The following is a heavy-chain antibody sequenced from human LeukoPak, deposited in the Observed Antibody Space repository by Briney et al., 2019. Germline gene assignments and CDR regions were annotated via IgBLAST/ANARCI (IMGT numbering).Heavy chain of an antibody. CDR2: IYYSGST. V-gene: IGHV4-59*08. D-gene: IGHD3-22*01. CDR1: GGSISSYY. J-gene: IGHJ3*02. Sequence: SSETLSLTCTVSGGSISSYYWSWIRQPPGKGLEWIGYIYYSGSTNYNPSLKSRVTISVDTSKNQFSLKLSSVTAADTAVYYCARHPRYITMIVVDAFDIWGQGTMVTVPS. CDR3: ARHPRYITMIVVDAFDI.